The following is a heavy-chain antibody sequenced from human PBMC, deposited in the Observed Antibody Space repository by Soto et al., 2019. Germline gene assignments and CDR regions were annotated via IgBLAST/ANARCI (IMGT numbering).Heavy chain of an antibody. CDR1: GGTFSSYT. V-gene: IGHV1-69*04. J-gene: IGHJ6*02. Sequence: SVKVSCKASGGTFSSYTISWVRQAPGQGLEWMGRIIPILGIANYAQKFQGRVTITADKSTSTAYMELSSLRSEDTAVYYCARDDSSSWYPKDYYYGMDVWGQGTTVTVSS. CDR2: IIPILGIA. CDR3: ARDDSSSWYPKDYYYGMDV. D-gene: IGHD6-13*01.